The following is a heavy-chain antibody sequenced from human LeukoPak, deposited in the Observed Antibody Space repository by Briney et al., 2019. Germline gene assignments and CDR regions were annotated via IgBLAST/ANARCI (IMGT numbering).Heavy chain of an antibody. D-gene: IGHD2-15*01. J-gene: IGHJ4*02. Sequence: QPGGSLRLSCAASGFTFSNYVMTWVRQAPGKGLEWVSVISTSGGTTYYADSVKGRFTISRDNSKNTLYLQMNSLRAEDTAVYYCAKTSGNLEYWGQGTLVTVSS. CDR3: AKTSGNLEY. CDR2: ISTSGGTT. V-gene: IGHV3-23*01. CDR1: GFTFSNYV.